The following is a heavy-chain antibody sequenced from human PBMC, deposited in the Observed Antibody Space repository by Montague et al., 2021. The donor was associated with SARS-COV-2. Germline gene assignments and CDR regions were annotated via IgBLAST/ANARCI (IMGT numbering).Heavy chain of an antibody. CDR1: GGSISSGSYY. V-gene: IGHV4-61*02. Sequence: TLSLTCTVYGGSISSGSYYWSWIRQPAGKGLEWIGRIYTSGSTNYNPSPKSRVTISVDTSKNQFSLKLSSVTAADTAVYYCARDLAPYYGSGSYYNPIEAFDIWGQGTMVIVSS. CDR3: ARDLAPYYGSGSYYNPIEAFDI. D-gene: IGHD3-10*01. J-gene: IGHJ3*02. CDR2: IYTSGST.